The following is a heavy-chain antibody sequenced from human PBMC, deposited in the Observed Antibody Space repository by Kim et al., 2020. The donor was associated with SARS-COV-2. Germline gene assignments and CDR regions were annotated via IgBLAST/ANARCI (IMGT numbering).Heavy chain of an antibody. V-gene: IGHV4-59*01. J-gene: IGHJ4*02. D-gene: IGHD3-9*01. Sequence: PSLKSRVTISVDTSKNQFSLKLSSVTAADTAVYYCATSLLRYFDWAYFDYWGQGTLVTVSS. CDR3: ATSLLRYFDWAYFDY.